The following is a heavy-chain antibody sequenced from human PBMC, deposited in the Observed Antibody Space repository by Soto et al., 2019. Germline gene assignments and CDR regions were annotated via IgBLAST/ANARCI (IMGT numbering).Heavy chain of an antibody. CDR3: ARDPHEFWTSYWFDP. J-gene: IGHJ5*02. V-gene: IGHV1-18*04. D-gene: IGHD3-3*01. CDR2: ISAYDGKT. Sequence: ASVKVSCKASGYTFTSYGINWVRQAPGQGLELMGWISAYDGKTTYAEKFQGRVTLTTDTSTSTAYMELRSLRSDDTAIYYCARDPHEFWTSYWFDPWGQGTPVTVSS. CDR1: GYTFTSYG.